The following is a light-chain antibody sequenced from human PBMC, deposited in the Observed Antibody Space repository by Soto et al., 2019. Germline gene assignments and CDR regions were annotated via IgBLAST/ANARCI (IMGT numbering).Light chain of an antibody. CDR3: QSYDSSLNCVV. CDR2: GNS. V-gene: IGLV1-40*01. Sequence: QSVLTQPPSVSGAPGQRVTISCTGSTSNIGAGYGVHWYQHLPGTAPKLLMYGNSIRPSGVPDRFSGSKSGTSASLAITGLQADDEADYYCQSYDSSLNCVVFGGGTQLTVL. CDR1: TSNIGAGYG. J-gene: IGLJ2*01.